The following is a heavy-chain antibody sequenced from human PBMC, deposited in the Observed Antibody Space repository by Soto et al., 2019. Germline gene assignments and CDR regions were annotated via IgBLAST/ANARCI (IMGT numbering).Heavy chain of an antibody. CDR3: AKGRGSSSWDPIFDF. J-gene: IGHJ4*02. CDR1: GFTFDDYA. V-gene: IGHV3-9*01. CDR2: ISWNSAAI. Sequence: MQLVESGGGLIEPGRSLRLSCAASGFTFDDYAIHWVRQAPGKGLEWVSGISWNSAAIDYAVSVKGRFTIVRDNAMNSLYLQMNHLRPEDTAFYYCAKGRGSSSWDPIFDFWGQGILVTVSS. D-gene: IGHD6-13*01.